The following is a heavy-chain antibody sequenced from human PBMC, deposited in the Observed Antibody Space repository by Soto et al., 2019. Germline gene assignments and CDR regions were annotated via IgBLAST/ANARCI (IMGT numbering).Heavy chain of an antibody. D-gene: IGHD2-15*01. Sequence: SLRLSCAASGFTFSSYAMSWVRQAPGKGLEWVSAISGSGGSTYYADSVKGRFTISRDNSKNTLYLQMNSLRAEDTAVYYCAKDFPCSGGSCYTPDYWGQGTLVTVSS. CDR3: AKDFPCSGGSCYTPDY. J-gene: IGHJ4*02. CDR2: ISGSGGST. V-gene: IGHV3-23*01. CDR1: GFTFSSYA.